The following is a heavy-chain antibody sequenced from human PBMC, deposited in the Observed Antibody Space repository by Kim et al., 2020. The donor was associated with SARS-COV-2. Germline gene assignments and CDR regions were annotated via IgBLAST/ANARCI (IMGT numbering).Heavy chain of an antibody. J-gene: IGHJ3*01. V-gene: IGHV3-13*01. Sequence: YPGSVKGRFTISRENAKNSLYLQMNSLRAGDTAVYYCARGDATYHDAFDVWGQGTMVTVSS. CDR3: ARGDATYHDAFDV. D-gene: IGHD2-15*01.